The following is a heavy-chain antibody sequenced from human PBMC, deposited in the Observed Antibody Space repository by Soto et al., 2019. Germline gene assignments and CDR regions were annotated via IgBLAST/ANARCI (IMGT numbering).Heavy chain of an antibody. D-gene: IGHD3-16*01. CDR1: GFTFSTYA. CDR2: ISGSGGST. CDR3: AKAPTWGQLVQDY. Sequence: GGSLRLSCAASGFTFSTYAMSWVRQAPGKGLEWVSAISGSGGSTYYADSVKGRFTISRDNSKNTLYLQMNSLRGEDTAVYYCAKAPTWGQLVQDYWGQGTLVTVSS. V-gene: IGHV3-23*01. J-gene: IGHJ4*02.